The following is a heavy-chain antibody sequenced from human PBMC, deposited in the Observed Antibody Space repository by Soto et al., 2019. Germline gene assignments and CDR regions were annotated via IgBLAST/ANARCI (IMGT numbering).Heavy chain of an antibody. CDR1: GFTFSNYG. V-gene: IGHV3-30*03. D-gene: IGHD3-10*01. Sequence: GGSLRLSCAASGFTFSNYGMHWVRQAPGKGLDWVAVISYDGSIEYYSESVKGRFTMSRDNSENTVYLQMNSLRTEDTAVYFCGRDWVWFGARPIDNWGQGTLVTVSS. CDR3: GRDWVWFGARPIDN. CDR2: ISYDGSIE. J-gene: IGHJ4*02.